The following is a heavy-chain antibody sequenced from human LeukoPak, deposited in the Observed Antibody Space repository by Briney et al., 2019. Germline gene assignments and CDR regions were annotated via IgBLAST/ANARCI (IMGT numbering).Heavy chain of an antibody. J-gene: IGHJ4*02. CDR1: GYTFTSYY. CDR2: INPSGGST. Sequence: ASVTVSCKASGYTFTSYYMHWVRQAPGQGLEWMGIINPSGGSTSYAQKFQGRVTMTRDTSTSTVYMELSSLRSEDTAVYYCASSLAVAGPRDYWGQGTLSPSPQ. D-gene: IGHD6-19*01. V-gene: IGHV1-46*01. CDR3: ASSLAVAGPRDY.